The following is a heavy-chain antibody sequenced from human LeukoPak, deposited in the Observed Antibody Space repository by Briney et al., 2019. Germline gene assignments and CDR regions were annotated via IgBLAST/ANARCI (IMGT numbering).Heavy chain of an antibody. CDR1: RGSLNNYY. CDR3: ARHGAYCSSTSCYSHWFDP. Sequence: PSETLSVTFPGSRGSLNNYYWSWLRQPPGRGLEWIGYIYSSGNTNYNPTLKSPVAISVDTSKNQFSLKLSSVTAADTAVYYCARHGAYCSSTSCYSHWFDPWGQGTLVTVSS. CDR2: IYSSGNT. D-gene: IGHD2-2*02. J-gene: IGHJ5*02. V-gene: IGHV4-59*08.